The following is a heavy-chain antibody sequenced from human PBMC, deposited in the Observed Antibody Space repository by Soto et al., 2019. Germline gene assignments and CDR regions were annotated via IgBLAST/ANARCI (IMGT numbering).Heavy chain of an antibody. V-gene: IGHV1-8*01. CDR2: VNPNNGDT. D-gene: IGHD3-10*01. Sequence: QVQLVQSGAELKKPGASVKVSCKASGYTFSNYDMNWVRQATGQRPEWNGWVNPNNGDTGYAQKFQVRFTLTTYIYTTTAYMAPTSLRSEDTAIYYCAKVSRKGSAIDFDYWGQGTLITVSS. CDR3: AKVSRKGSAIDFDY. J-gene: IGHJ4*02. CDR1: GYTFSNYD.